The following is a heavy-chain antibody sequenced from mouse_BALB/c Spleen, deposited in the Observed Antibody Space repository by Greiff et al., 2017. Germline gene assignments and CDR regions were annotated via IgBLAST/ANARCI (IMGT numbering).Heavy chain of an antibody. V-gene: IGHV1-54*01. Sequence: QVQLQQSGAELVRPGTSVKVSCKASGYAFTNYLIEWVKQRPGQGLEWIGVINPGSGGTNYNEKVKGKATLTTDKASSTAYMQLSSLTSDDSAVYFCARGRTNWEDGFAYWGQGTLVTVSA. J-gene: IGHJ3*01. CDR3: ARGRTNWEDGFAY. D-gene: IGHD4-1*01. CDR1: GYAFTNYL. CDR2: INPGSGGT.